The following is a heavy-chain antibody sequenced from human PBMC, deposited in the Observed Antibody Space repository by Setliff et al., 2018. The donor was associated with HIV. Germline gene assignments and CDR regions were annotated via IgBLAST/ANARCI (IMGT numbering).Heavy chain of an antibody. Sequence: SETLSLTCAVYGGSFSGYYWSWIRQPPGKGLEWIGEINHSGSTNYNPSLKSRVTISVDTSMDQFSLKLNSVTAADTAVYYCARGAYYYGSGSHYWYGMDVWGQGTTVTVSS. J-gene: IGHJ6*01. V-gene: IGHV4-34*01. CDR1: GGSFSGYY. CDR2: INHSGST. CDR3: ARGAYYYGSGSHYWYGMDV. D-gene: IGHD3-10*01.